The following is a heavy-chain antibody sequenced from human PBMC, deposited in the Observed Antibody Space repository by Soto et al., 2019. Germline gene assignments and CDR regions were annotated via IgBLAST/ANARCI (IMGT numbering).Heavy chain of an antibody. CDR2: ISYDGSNK. Sequence: GGSLRLSCAASGFTFSSYAMHWVRQAPGEGLEWVAVISYDGSNKYYADSVKGRFTISRDNSKNTLYLQMNSLRAEDTAVYYCARFSSSYFDYWGQGTLVTVSS. J-gene: IGHJ4*02. CDR1: GFTFSSYA. V-gene: IGHV3-30-3*01. D-gene: IGHD6-13*01. CDR3: ARFSSSYFDY.